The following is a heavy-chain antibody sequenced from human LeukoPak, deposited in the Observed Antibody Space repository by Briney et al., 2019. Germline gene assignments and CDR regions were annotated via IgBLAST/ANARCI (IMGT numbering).Heavy chain of an antibody. V-gene: IGHV3-11*01. J-gene: IGHJ6*02. Sequence: GGSLRLSCAASGFTFSDYYMSWIRQAPGKGLEWVSYISSSGSTIYYADSVKGRFTISRDNAKNSLYLQMNSLRAEDTAVYYCARDPQYSSSFVYYYYYGMDVWGQGTTVTVSS. D-gene: IGHD6-13*01. CDR3: ARDPQYSSSFVYYYYYGMDV. CDR1: GFTFSDYY. CDR2: ISSSGSTI.